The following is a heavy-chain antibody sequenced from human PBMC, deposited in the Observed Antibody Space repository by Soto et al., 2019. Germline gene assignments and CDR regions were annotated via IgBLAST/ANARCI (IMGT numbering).Heavy chain of an antibody. CDR3: ARTTAVPNTLRSRYFFDY. Sequence: SETLSLTCSVSGGSVSDETYYWSWIRQPPGKRLEWIGYVYYSGTTNYNPSLKSRVTISVDLSKNRFSLRLSSVTTADTALYYCARTTAVPNTLRSRYFFDYWGQRTLVTVSS. J-gene: IGHJ4*02. V-gene: IGHV4-61*01. CDR2: VYYSGTT. D-gene: IGHD4-17*01. CDR1: GGSVSDETYY.